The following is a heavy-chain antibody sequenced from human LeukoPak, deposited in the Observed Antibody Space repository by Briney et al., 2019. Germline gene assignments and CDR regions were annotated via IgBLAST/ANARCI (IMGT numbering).Heavy chain of an antibody. D-gene: IGHD2-2*01. CDR2: ISSSSYI. CDR3: ARKDCSSSSCSASNYYSYYMDV. CDR1: GFTFSSYS. Sequence: GGSLRLSCAASGFTFSSYSMNWVRQAPGQGLEWVSSISSSSYIYYADSVKGRFTISRDNAKNSLYLQLNSLRAEDTAVYYCARKDCSSSSCSASNYYSYYMDVWGKGTTVTVSS. J-gene: IGHJ6*03. V-gene: IGHV3-21*01.